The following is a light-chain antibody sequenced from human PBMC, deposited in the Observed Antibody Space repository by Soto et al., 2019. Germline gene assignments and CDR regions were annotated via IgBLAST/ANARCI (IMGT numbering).Light chain of an antibody. CDR2: GAS. CDR3: QQYSNWPLT. Sequence: ILMSQPPASLSVYPGERATLTCRASQSVTNSYLAWYQQKPGQAPRLLIFGASTRAAGIPARFSGSGSGTEFTLTISSLQSEDFAVYYCQQYSNWPLTFGGGTKVDIK. CDR1: QSVTNSY. J-gene: IGKJ4*01. V-gene: IGKV3-15*01.